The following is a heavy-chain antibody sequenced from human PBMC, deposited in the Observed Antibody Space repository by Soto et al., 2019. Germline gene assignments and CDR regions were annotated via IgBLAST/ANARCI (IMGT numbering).Heavy chain of an antibody. CDR2: IKSKTDGGTT. D-gene: IGHD6-19*01. V-gene: IGHV3-15*01. Sequence: GGSLRLSCAASGFTFSNAWMSWVRQAPGKGLEWVGRIKSKTDGGTTDYAAPVKGRFTISRDDSKNTLYLQMNSLKTEDTAVYYCTTDPYEIAVAGTPPRWGQGTLVTVSS. J-gene: IGHJ4*02. CDR3: TTDPYEIAVAGTPPR. CDR1: GFTFSNAW.